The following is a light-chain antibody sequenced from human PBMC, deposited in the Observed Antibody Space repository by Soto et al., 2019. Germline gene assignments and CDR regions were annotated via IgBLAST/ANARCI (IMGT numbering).Light chain of an antibody. CDR1: SGHSSCA. J-gene: IGLJ2*01. CDR2: LNSDGSY. CDR3: QTWGTGIHVV. V-gene: IGLV4-69*02. Sequence: QLVLTQSPSASASLGASVKLTCTLSSGHSSCAIAWHQQQPEKGPRFLMKLNSDGSYSKGDGIPDRFSGSSSGAERYLTISSLQSEDAADYYCQTWGTGIHVVFGGGTKLTVL.